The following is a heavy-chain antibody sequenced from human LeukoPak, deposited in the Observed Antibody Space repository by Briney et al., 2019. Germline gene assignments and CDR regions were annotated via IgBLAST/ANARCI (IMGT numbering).Heavy chain of an antibody. CDR1: GFTFSTFA. V-gene: IGHV3-23*01. Sequence: GGSLRLSCAASGFTFSTFAMTWGRQAPGKGLEWVSSITGTHYTTYNTDAVKGRFTISRDNSKNTLYLQINSLRGDDTAVYYCTKDPNGDYVGAFDPWGQGTLVTVSS. J-gene: IGHJ5*02. CDR3: TKDPNGDYVGAFDP. D-gene: IGHD4-17*01. CDR2: ITGTHYTT.